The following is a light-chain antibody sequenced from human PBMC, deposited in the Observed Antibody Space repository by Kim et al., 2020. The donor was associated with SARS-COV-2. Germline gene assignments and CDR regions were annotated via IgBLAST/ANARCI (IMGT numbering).Light chain of an antibody. CDR3: QHYDNWPPFT. CDR2: DVS. J-gene: IGKJ2*01. CDR1: QSVGAR. Sequence: VSPGEGATLSCRASQSVGARLAWYQQKPGQAPRLLIYDVSTRATGVPTRFSGSGSGTDFTLTITSLQSEDFAIYYCQHYDNWPPFTFGQGTKLEI. V-gene: IGKV3-15*01.